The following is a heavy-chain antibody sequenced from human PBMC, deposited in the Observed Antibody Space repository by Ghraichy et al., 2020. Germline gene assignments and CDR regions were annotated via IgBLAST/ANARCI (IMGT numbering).Heavy chain of an antibody. CDR1: GGSFSGYY. J-gene: IGHJ2*01. Sequence: SETLSLTCAVYGGSFSGYYWSWIRQPPGKGLEWIGEINHSGSTNYNPSLKSRVTISVDTSKNQFSLKLSSVTAADTAVYYCARDISGSYYYWYFDLWGRGTLVTVSS. CDR3: ARDISGSYYYWYFDL. V-gene: IGHV4-34*01. CDR2: INHSGST. D-gene: IGHD1-26*01.